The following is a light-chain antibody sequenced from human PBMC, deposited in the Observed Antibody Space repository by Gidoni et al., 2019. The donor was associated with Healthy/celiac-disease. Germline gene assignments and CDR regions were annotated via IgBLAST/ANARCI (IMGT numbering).Light chain of an antibody. CDR1: QSISSD. Sequence: DIQMPQSPSSLSASVGDRVTITCRASQSISSDLNWYQQKPGKAPKLLSYAASSLQSGVPSRFSGSGSGTDFTLTISSLQPEDFATYYFQQSYSTPWTFGQGTKVEIK. V-gene: IGKV1-39*01. CDR3: QQSYSTPWT. CDR2: AAS. J-gene: IGKJ1*01.